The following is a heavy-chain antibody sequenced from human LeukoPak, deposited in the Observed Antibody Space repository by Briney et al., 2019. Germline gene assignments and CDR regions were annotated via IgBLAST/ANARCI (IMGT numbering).Heavy chain of an antibody. CDR3: AKERRHSYSSSWPQGDAFDI. Sequence: PGGSLRLSCAASGFTFSSYAMSWVRQAPGQGLEWVSAISGSGGSTYYADSVKGRFTISRDNSKNTLYLQMNSLRAEDTAVYYCAKERRHSYSSSWPQGDAFDIWGQGTMVTVSS. D-gene: IGHD6-13*01. V-gene: IGHV3-23*01. J-gene: IGHJ3*02. CDR1: GFTFSSYA. CDR2: ISGSGGST.